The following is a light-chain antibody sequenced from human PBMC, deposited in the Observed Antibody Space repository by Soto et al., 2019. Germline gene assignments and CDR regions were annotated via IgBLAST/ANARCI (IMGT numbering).Light chain of an antibody. V-gene: IGLV2-14*03. J-gene: IGLJ1*01. CDR2: DVN. Sequence: QSALTQPASVSGSPGQSITISCTGTSSDVGGYNFVSWYQHHPGKAPKLIIYDVNNRPSGVSNRFSGSKSGNTASLTISGLQAEDEADYYCRSYTPSSTPFVFGTGTKLTVL. CDR3: RSYTPSSTPFV. CDR1: SSDVGGYNF.